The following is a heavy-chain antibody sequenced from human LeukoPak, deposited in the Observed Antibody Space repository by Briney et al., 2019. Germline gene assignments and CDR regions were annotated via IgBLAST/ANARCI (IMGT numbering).Heavy chain of an antibody. V-gene: IGHV4-4*02. CDR3: ARSDTSGYYYVY. D-gene: IGHD3-22*01. CDR1: GFTFSSYSM. J-gene: IGHJ4*02. Sequence: PGGSLRLSCAASGFTFSSYSMNWVRQSPGKGLEWIGEIYHSGSTNYNPSLKSRITISVDKSEKQLSLKLTSVTAADTAVYYCARSDTSGYYYVYWGQGTLVTVSA. CDR2: IYHSGST.